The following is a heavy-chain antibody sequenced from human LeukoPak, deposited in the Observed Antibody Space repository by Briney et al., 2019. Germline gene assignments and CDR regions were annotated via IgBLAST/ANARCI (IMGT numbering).Heavy chain of an antibody. J-gene: IGHJ4*02. D-gene: IGHD6-13*01. CDR1: GFTFSSYA. V-gene: IGHV3-23*01. CDR2: ITATTGRT. Sequence: PGGSLRLSCAASGFTFSSYAMSWVRQAPGRGLEWVSGITATTGRTYYADSVKGRFTISRDNSKNTLYMQMNSLRAEDTAVYYCAKDGSSWYVDYFDDWGQGTLVTVSS. CDR3: AKDGSSWYVDYFDD.